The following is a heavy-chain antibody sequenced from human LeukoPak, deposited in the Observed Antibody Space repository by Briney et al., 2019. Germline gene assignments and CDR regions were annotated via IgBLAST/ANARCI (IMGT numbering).Heavy chain of an antibody. CDR1: GGSISSGGYY. Sequence: SQTLSLTCTVSGGSISSGGYYWSWIRQHPGKGLEWIGYIYYSGSTYYNPSLKSRVTISVDTSENQFSLKLTSVTAADTAVYYCARSPEYYFDYWGPGTLVTVSS. CDR3: ARSPEYYFDY. J-gene: IGHJ4*02. V-gene: IGHV4-31*03. D-gene: IGHD1-14*01. CDR2: IYYSGST.